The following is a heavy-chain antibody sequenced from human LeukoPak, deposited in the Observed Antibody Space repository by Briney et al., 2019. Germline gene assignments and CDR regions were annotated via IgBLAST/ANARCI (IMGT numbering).Heavy chain of an antibody. CDR2: IYYSGST. Sequence: PSETLSLTCSVSGGSISSSSYHWAWIRQPPGKGLEWIGNIYYSGSTNYNPSLKSRVTISVDTSKNQFSLKLRFVTAADTAVYYCARFCNYYDSSGYYYGFDPWGQGTLVIVSS. D-gene: IGHD3-22*01. V-gene: IGHV4-39*07. CDR3: ARFCNYYDSSGYYYGFDP. J-gene: IGHJ5*02. CDR1: GGSISSSSYH.